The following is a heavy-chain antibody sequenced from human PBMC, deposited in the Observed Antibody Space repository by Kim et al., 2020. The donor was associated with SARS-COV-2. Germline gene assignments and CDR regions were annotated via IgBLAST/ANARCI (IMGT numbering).Heavy chain of an antibody. CDR2: ISQGGSEK. CDR1: GFTFRTYS. Sequence: GGSLRLSCAASGFTFRTYSMSWVRLAPGKGLQWVASISQGGSEKFYVDSVEGRFAISRDNAWNSLYLQMNSLSDEDTAVYYCARVGEFYNSRGYYSMDLDYGGQGTLVTVSS. V-gene: IGHV3-7*03. J-gene: IGHJ4*02. CDR3: ARVGEFYNSRGYYSMDLDY. D-gene: IGHD3-22*01.